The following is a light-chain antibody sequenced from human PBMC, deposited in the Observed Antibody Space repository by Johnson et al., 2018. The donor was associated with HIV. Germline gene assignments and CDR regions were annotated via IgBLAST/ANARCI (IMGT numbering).Light chain of an antibody. CDR3: GTWYSSLRAYV. CDR2: ENN. V-gene: IGLV1-51*02. CDR1: SSNIGNNY. J-gene: IGLJ1*01. Sequence: QPVLTQPPSVSAAPGQKVTISCSGSSSNIGNNYVSWYQQLPGTAPKLLIYENNKRPSGIPDRFSGSKSGTSATLGITGLQTGDEANYYCGTWYSSLRAYVFGTGTKVTVL.